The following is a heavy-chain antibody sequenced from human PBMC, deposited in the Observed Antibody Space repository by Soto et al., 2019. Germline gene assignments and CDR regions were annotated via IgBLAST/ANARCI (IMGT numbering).Heavy chain of an antibody. CDR2: INSDGSST. CDR1: GFTFSSYW. Sequence: GGSLRLSCAASGFTFSSYWMHWVRQAPGKGLVWVSRINSDGSSTSYADSVKGRFTISRDNAKNTLYLQMNSLRAEDTAVYYCARGGYRRILWWFDPWGQGTLVTVSS. J-gene: IGHJ5*02. CDR3: ARGGYRRILWWFDP. D-gene: IGHD3-10*01. V-gene: IGHV3-74*01.